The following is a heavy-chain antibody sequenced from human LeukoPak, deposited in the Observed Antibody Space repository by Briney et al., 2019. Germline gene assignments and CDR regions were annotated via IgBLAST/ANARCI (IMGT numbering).Heavy chain of an antibody. D-gene: IGHD6-13*01. CDR3: TTDPQQLAFYYFDY. V-gene: IGHV3-15*01. Sequence: KSKTDGGTTDYAAPVNGRFTISRDDSKNTLYLQMNSLKTEDTAVYYCTTDPQQLAFYYFDYWGQGTLVTVSS. J-gene: IGHJ4*02. CDR2: KSKTDGGTT.